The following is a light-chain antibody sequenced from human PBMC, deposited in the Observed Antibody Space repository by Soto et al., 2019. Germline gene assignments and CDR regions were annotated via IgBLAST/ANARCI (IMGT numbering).Light chain of an antibody. J-gene: IGKJ5*01. CDR3: QQYNNWLPIT. Sequence: VVLTQSPATLSLSPVEIATLYFSSILSVIIYLAFYQPTPGQAPRLLIYDASYRATGIPARFICSGSGTDFTLTISSLEPEDFAVYYCQQYNNWLPITFGQGTRLEIK. V-gene: IGKV3-11*01. CDR2: DAS. CDR1: LSVIIY.